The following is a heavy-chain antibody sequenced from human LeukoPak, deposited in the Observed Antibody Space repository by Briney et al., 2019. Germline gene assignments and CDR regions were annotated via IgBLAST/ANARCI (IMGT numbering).Heavy chain of an antibody. V-gene: IGHV3-30*02. CDR1: GFTFSSYG. D-gene: IGHD2-2*01. CDR2: IRYDGSNK. J-gene: IGHJ3*02. CDR3: AKWGYCSSTSCLGAFDI. Sequence: GGSLRLSCAASGFTFSSYGMHWVRQAPGKGLEWVALIRYDGSNKYHADSVKGRFTISRDNSKNTLYLQMNSLRAEDTAVYYCAKWGYCSSTSCLGAFDIWGQGTMVTVSS.